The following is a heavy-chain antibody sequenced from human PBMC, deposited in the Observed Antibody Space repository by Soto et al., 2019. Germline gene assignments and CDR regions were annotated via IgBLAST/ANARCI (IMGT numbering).Heavy chain of an antibody. Sequence: SETLSLTCPASGGSITSSSHFWGWVRQPPGKGLEWIGTIYFTGNTYYTPSLKSRLTMSIDTSKNEFSLRLNSVTAADTAVYYCAGQTFTIAAASYGRSNWFDPWGPGTLVTVSS. D-gene: IGHD6-25*01. V-gene: IGHV4-39*01. CDR2: IYFTGNT. J-gene: IGHJ5*02. CDR1: GGSITSSSHF. CDR3: AGQTFTIAAASYGRSNWFDP.